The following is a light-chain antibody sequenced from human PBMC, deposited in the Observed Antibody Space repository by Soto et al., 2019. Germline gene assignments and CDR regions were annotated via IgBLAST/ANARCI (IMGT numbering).Light chain of an antibody. Sequence: EIVLTQSPGTLSLSPGERASLSCRASRSISSNYVAWYQQKPGQAPRLLMFGVSNRAAGIPDRFSGSGSGTDFTLTISRLEPEDFPVFYCQQYGSSPYTFGQGTKLEIK. J-gene: IGKJ2*01. CDR3: QQYGSSPYT. CDR1: RSISSNY. V-gene: IGKV3-20*01. CDR2: GVS.